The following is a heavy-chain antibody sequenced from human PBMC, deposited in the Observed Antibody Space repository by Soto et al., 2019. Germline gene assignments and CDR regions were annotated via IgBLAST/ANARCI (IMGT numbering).Heavy chain of an antibody. V-gene: IGHV1-18*01. CDR1: GYSFTTYG. CDR3: GRVGSSSSPIDY. CDR2: ISGYDGHT. D-gene: IGHD6-6*01. Sequence: QVQLVQSGPEVRKPGASVEVSCKTSGYSFTTYGISWVRQAPGQGLEWMGWISGYDGHTNYAQKLQGRVTMSTDTSTSTAYMELRSLRSDDTAVYDCGRVGSSSSPIDYWGPGTLVTVSS. J-gene: IGHJ4*02.